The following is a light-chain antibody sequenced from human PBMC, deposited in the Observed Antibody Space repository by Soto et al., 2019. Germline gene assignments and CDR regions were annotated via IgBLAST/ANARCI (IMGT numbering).Light chain of an antibody. J-gene: IGLJ2*01. V-gene: IGLV1-51*01. CDR2: DNN. CDR3: GTWDSSPSAGWGV. CDR1: SSNIGNNY. Sequence: QTVLTQPPSVSAAPGQKVTISCSGSSSNIGNNYVSWYQHLPGTAPKLLIYDNNKRPSGIPDRFSGSKSGTSATLGITGLQTGDEADYYCGTWDSSPSAGWGVFGGGTQLTVL.